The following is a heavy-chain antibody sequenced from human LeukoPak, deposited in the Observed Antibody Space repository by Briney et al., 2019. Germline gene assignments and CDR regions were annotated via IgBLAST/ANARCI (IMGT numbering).Heavy chain of an antibody. D-gene: IGHD6-19*01. CDR2: ISYDGSNK. CDR3: AKDIERGSGWKGDRAFDI. Sequence: GGSLRLSCAASGFTFSSYAMHWVRQAPGKGLEWVAVISYDGSNKYYADSVKGRFTISRDNSKNTLYLQMNSLRTEDTALYYCAKDIERGSGWKGDRAFDIWGQGTMVTVSS. CDR1: GFTFSSYA. V-gene: IGHV3-30-3*01. J-gene: IGHJ3*02.